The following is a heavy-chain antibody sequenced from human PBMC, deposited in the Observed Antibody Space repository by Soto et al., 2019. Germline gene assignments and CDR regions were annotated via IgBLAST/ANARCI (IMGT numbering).Heavy chain of an antibody. Sequence: GGSLRLSCAASGFTFTNYAMTWVRQAPGKGLEWVSSISDGDGTTHYADSVRGRFTISRDDSKNTLYLQMDSLRVEDTAVYYCARDGTRWRHLPRGADYWDQGTQVTVSS. CDR2: ISDGDGTT. D-gene: IGHD1-1*01. CDR1: GFTFTNYA. CDR3: ARDGTRWRHLPRGADY. V-gene: IGHV3-23*01. J-gene: IGHJ4*02.